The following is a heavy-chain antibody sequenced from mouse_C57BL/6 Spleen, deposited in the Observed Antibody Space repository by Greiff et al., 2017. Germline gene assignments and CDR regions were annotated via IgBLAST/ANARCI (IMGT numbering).Heavy chain of an antibody. J-gene: IGHJ3*01. V-gene: IGHV1-64*01. CDR2: IHPNSGST. Sequence: QVQLQQPGAELVKPGASVKLSCKASGYTFTSSWMHWVKQRPGQGLEWIGMIHPNSGSTNYNEKFKSKATLTVDKSSSTAYMQLSSLTSEDSAVYYCARSVGGQLRPWFAYWGQGTLVTVSA. CDR3: ARSVGGQLRPWFAY. D-gene: IGHD3-2*02. CDR1: GYTFTSSW.